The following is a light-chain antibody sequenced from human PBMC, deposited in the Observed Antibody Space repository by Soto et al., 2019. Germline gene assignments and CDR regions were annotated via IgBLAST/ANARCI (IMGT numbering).Light chain of an antibody. CDR3: SSYTTTRSVV. CDR2: EVG. V-gene: IGLV2-14*01. Sequence: QSALTQPASVSGSPGQSITISCTGTSSDIGVYNYVSWYQQHPGKAPKLMIYEVGNRPSGVSNRFSGSKSGNTASLTISGLQAEDEGYYYCSSYTTTRSVVFGGGTKLTVL. CDR1: SSDIGVYNY. J-gene: IGLJ2*01.